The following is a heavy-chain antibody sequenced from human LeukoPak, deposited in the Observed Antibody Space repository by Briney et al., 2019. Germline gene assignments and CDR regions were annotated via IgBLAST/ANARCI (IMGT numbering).Heavy chain of an antibody. CDR2: IYYNGTT. Sequence: SETLSLTCTVSGGSIRSYYWSWIRQSLGKGLEWIGYIYYNGTTNYNPSLKSRVTISVDMSKNQFSLKMSSVTAADTAVYYCARKGGLFDYWGQGRLVTVSS. CDR1: GGSIRSYY. J-gene: IGHJ4*02. D-gene: IGHD2-15*01. CDR3: ARKGGLFDY. V-gene: IGHV4-59*01.